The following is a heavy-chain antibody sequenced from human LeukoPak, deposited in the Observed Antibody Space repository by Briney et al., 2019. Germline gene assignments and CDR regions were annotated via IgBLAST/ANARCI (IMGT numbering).Heavy chain of an antibody. V-gene: IGHV3-48*02. CDR2: ISSSSGTI. J-gene: IGHJ4*02. CDR1: GFTPRINY. D-gene: IGHD3-22*01. Sequence: RGSLRLSCAPSGFTPRINYMNWVRHAPGKGLEWGSYISSSSGTIYYADSVKGRFTISRDNAENSLYLQMNSLRDEDTAVYYCARDLNLYDSSGYYPRWGQGTLVTASS. CDR3: ARDLNLYDSSGYYPR.